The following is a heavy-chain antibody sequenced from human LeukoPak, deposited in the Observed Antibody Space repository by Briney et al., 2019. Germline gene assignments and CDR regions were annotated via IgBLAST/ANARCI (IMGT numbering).Heavy chain of an antibody. CDR2: ISYDGSNK. Sequence: PGRSLRLSCAASGFTFSSYAMHWVRQAPGKGLEWVAVISYDGSNKHYADSVKGRFTISRDNSKNTLYLQMNSLRAEDTAVYYCARFDEGFDYWGQGTLVTVSS. J-gene: IGHJ4*02. D-gene: IGHD3-10*01. CDR1: GFTFSSYA. V-gene: IGHV3-30-3*01. CDR3: ARFDEGFDY.